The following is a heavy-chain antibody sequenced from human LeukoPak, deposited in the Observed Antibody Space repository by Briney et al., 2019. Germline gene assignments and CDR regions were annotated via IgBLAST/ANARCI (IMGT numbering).Heavy chain of an antibody. D-gene: IGHD2-2*01. J-gene: IGHJ4*02. CDR2: ISSSSSHI. V-gene: IGHV3-21*05. Sequence: GWAVRLSFPASGCTFSGYSMNGVGQAAGKGLDGVSYISSSSSHIDYADSVKGRFTISRDNAKNSLYLQMNSPRVEDTAVYYCVRSWGVSAAYFDYWGQGTPVPVSS. CDR1: GCTFSGYS. CDR3: VRSWGVSAAYFDY.